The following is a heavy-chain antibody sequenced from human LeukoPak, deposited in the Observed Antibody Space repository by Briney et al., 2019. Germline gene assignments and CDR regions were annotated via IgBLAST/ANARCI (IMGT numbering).Heavy chain of an antibody. D-gene: IGHD6-6*01. J-gene: IGHJ5*02. V-gene: IGHV1-46*01. CDR2: INPSGGST. CDR1: GYTFTGYY. CDR3: ARERPTIAARSSNWFDP. Sequence: GASVKVSCKASGYTFTGYYMHWVRQAPGQGLEWMGIINPSGGSTSYAQKFQGTVTMTRDTSTSTVYMELSSLRSEDTAVYYCARERPTIAARSSNWFDPWGQGTLVTVSS.